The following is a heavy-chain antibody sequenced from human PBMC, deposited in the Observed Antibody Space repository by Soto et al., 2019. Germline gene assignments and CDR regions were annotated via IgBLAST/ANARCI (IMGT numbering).Heavy chain of an antibody. Sequence: QVQLVQSGAEVIKPGSSVKVSCKASGGTFSSYAISGVRQAPGQGLEWKGGIIPIFGTANYAQKFQGRVTITADESTSTAYMELSGLRSEDAAVYYCARTYYGSGSYYSSLSYHWFDTWGQGTLVTVSS. D-gene: IGHD3-10*01. CDR2: IIPIFGTA. J-gene: IGHJ5*02. V-gene: IGHV1-69*01. CDR3: ARTYYGSGSYYSSLSYHWFDT. CDR1: GGTFSSYA.